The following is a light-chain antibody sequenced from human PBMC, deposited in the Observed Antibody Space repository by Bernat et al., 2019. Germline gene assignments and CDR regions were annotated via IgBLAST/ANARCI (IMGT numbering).Light chain of an antibody. CDR1: QSVLYSSDNKNF. Sequence: DIVMTQSPDSLAVSLGERATINCKSSQSVLYSSDNKNFLNWYQQKPGQPPKLLIYWASNRESGVPDRFSGSGSGTDFTLTISSLQAEDVAVYYCQHYYTTPLTLGGGTKVQIK. CDR2: WAS. V-gene: IGKV4-1*01. J-gene: IGKJ4*01. CDR3: QHYYTTPLT.